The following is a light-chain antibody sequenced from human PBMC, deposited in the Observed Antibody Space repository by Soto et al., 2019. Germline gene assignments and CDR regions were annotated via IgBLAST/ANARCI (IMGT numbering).Light chain of an antibody. V-gene: IGKV1-39*01. CDR1: QSISSY. Sequence: DIQMTQSPSSLSASVGDRVTITCRASQSISSYLNWYQQKPGKAPKLLIYAASSLQSGLPSRFSGSGSGTDFTLTISSLQPEDFATYYCQQSYSTSITFGQGTRLEIK. CDR3: QQSYSTSIT. J-gene: IGKJ5*01. CDR2: AAS.